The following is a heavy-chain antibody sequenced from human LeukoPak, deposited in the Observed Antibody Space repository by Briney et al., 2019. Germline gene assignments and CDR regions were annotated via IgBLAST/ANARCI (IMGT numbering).Heavy chain of an antibody. J-gene: IGHJ4*02. CDR3: ARGGMAEDYFDY. V-gene: IGHV1-46*01. CDR1: GYSFSSYY. Sequence: ASVKVSCKASGYSFSSYYMDWVRQAPGQGLEWMGIINPSGGSTSYAQKFQGRVTMTRDTSTSTVYMELSSLRSEDTAVYYCARGGMAEDYFDYWGQGTLVIVSS. CDR2: INPSGGST. D-gene: IGHD5-24*01.